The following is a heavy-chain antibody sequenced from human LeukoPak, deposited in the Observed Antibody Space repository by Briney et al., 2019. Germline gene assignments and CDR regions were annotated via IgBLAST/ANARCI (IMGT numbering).Heavy chain of an antibody. Sequence: SETLSLTCTVSGGSISSYYWSWIRQPPGKGLEWIGYIYYSGSTNYNPSLKSRVTISVDTSKNQFSLKLSSVTAADTAVYYCARTTTGTFYYYMDVWGKGTTVTISS. CDR1: GGSISSYY. D-gene: IGHD1-1*01. V-gene: IGHV4-59*01. CDR2: IYYSGST. CDR3: ARTTTGTFYYYMDV. J-gene: IGHJ6*03.